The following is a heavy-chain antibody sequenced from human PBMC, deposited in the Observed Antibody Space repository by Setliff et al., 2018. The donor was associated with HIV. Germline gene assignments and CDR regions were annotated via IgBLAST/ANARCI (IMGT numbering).Heavy chain of an antibody. D-gene: IGHD3-9*01. CDR2: IYYTGSI. Sequence: SETLSLTCTVSGDSVSGYYWTWIRQPPGKGLEWIGDIYYTGSINFSPSLKSRVTISLDTSKNQFSLKRSSVSAADTAMYYCARGNPDFDILTGYWSHYLDYWGQGRLVTVSS. CDR1: GDSVSGYY. V-gene: IGHV4-59*02. CDR3: ARGNPDFDILTGYWSHYLDY. J-gene: IGHJ4*02.